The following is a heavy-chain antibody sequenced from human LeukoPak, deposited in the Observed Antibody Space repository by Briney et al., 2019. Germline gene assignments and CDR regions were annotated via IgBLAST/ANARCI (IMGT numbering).Heavy chain of an antibody. V-gene: IGHV4-61*01. Sequence: SETLSLTCTVSGYSISSSYYWSWIRQPPGKGLEWIGYIYYSGSTNYNPSLKSRVTISVDTSKNQFSLKLSSVTAADTAVYYCARTTEAHSWRTRYYDYYMDVWGKGTTVTISS. CDR2: IYYSGST. CDR1: GYSISSSYY. CDR3: ARTTEAHSWRTRYYDYYMDV. J-gene: IGHJ6*03. D-gene: IGHD6-13*01.